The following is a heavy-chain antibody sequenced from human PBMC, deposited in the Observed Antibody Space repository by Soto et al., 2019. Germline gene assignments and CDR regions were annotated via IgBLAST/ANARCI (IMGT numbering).Heavy chain of an antibody. CDR3: AGGSDGVIVVVPAASTTRKYYYYGMDV. V-gene: IGHV4-34*01. CDR2: INHSGST. Sequence: SETLSLTCAVYGGSFSGYYWSWIRQPPGKGLEWIGEINHSGSTNYNPSLKSRVTISVDTSKNQFSLKLSSVTAADTAVYYCAGGSDGVIVVVPAASTTRKYYYYGMDVWGQGTTVTVS. CDR1: GGSFSGYY. D-gene: IGHD2-2*01. J-gene: IGHJ6*02.